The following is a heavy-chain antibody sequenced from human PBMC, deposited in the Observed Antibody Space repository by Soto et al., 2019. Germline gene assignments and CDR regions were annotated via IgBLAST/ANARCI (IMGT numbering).Heavy chain of an antibody. CDR3: AHQPYDFWSGSIDY. Sequence: QITLKESGPTLVKPTQTLTLTCTFSGFSLSTSGVGVGWIRQPPGKALEWLALIYWNDDKRYSPSLKSRLTITKDTSKNQVVLTMTNMDPVDTATYYCAHQPYDFWSGSIDYWGQGTLVTVSS. D-gene: IGHD3-3*01. V-gene: IGHV2-5*01. CDR1: GFSLSTSGVG. J-gene: IGHJ4*02. CDR2: IYWNDDK.